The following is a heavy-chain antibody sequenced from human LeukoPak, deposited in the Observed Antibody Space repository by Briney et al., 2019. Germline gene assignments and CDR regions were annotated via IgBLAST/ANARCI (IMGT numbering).Heavy chain of an antibody. CDR1: GFTFINYA. CDR3: ASRNYYDSGGYYYYHFDY. Sequence: GGSLRLSCAASGFTFINYAMSWVRQASGKGLEWVSGISGSGTSTYYADSVKGRFTISRDNSKNTLYLQMNSLRAEDTAVYYCASRNYYDSGGYYYYHFDYWGQGILVTVSS. D-gene: IGHD3-22*01. V-gene: IGHV3-23*01. J-gene: IGHJ4*02. CDR2: ISGSGTST.